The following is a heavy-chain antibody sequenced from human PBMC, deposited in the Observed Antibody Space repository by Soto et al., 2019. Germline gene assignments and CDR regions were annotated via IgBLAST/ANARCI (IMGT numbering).Heavy chain of an antibody. D-gene: IGHD3-10*01. CDR2: VNPILSMS. CDR3: ASNYGSGYPAFAS. J-gene: IGHJ4*02. V-gene: IGHV1-69*02. CDR1: GDTVNFYS. Sequence: QVQLVQSGAEVKSAGSSVKVSCKASGDTVNFYSINWVRQAPGLGLEWVGRVNPILSMSNYAQRFQGRVTMTADKSTATAYMELRSLRSEHTAIYYCASNYGSGYPAFASWGQGALVTVSS.